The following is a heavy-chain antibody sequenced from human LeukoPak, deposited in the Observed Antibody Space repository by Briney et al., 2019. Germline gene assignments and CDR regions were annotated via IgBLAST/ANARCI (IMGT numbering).Heavy chain of an antibody. CDR3: AKRPYYYCRDL. V-gene: IGHV3-23*01. Sequence: GGSLRLSCAASGFTFNKYAMSWVRQAPGKGLEWVSVISDSGGSTYYADSVKGRFTISRDNSKNTLYLQMNSLRAEDTALYYFAKRPYYYCRDLGGKGPRFTVS. J-gene: IGHJ6*03. CDR1: GFTFNKYA. CDR2: ISDSGGST.